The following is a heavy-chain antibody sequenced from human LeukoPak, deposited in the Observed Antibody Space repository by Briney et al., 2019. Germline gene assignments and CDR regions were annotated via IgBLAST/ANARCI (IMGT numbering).Heavy chain of an antibody. CDR2: ISGSGGST. D-gene: IGHD3-10*01. CDR3: ARFMVRGVIDY. J-gene: IGHJ4*02. Sequence: GGPLRLSCAASGFTFSSYAMSWVRQAPGKGLEWVSAISGSGGSTYYADSVKGRFTISRDNSKNTLYLQMNSLRAEDTAVYYCARFMVRGVIDYWGQGTLVTVSS. CDR1: GFTFSSYA. V-gene: IGHV3-23*01.